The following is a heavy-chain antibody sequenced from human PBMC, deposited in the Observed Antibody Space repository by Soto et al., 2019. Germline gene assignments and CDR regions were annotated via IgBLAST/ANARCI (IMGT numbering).Heavy chain of an antibody. CDR2: ISYDGSNK. CDR3: AVDWGSYRPFDY. D-gene: IGHD3-16*02. CDR1: GFTFSSYA. V-gene: IGHV3-30-3*01. Sequence: PGGSLRLSCAASGFTFSSYAMHWVRQAPGKGLEWVAVISYDGSNKYYADSVKGRFTISRDNSKNTLYLQMNSLRSDDTAVYYCAVDWGSYRPFDYWGQGTLVTSPQ. J-gene: IGHJ4*02.